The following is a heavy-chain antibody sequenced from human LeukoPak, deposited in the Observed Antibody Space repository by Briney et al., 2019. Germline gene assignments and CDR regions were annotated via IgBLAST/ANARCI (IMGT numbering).Heavy chain of an antibody. J-gene: IGHJ4*02. CDR3: AKSLTVTTRIHSIDP. CDR1: GFAFITNP. Sequence: GGSLSLSWAASGFAFITNPMSWARQPPGKGLEWFSSISGSGSNTYYADSVKGQYTISRDSSKSTLYLQMNSLRAEDTAVYYCAKSLTVTTRIHSIDPRGQGTLVTVSS. CDR2: ISGSGSNT. D-gene: IGHD4-17*01. V-gene: IGHV3-23*01.